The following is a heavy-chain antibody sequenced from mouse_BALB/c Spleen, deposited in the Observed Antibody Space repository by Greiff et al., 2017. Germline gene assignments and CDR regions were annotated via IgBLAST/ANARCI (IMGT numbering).Heavy chain of an antibody. CDR3: ARWFFDY. V-gene: IGHV5-6-5*01. Sequence: EVQLVESGGGLVKPGGSLKLSCAASGFTFSSYAMSWVRQTPEKRLEWVASISSGGSTYYPDSVKGRFTISRDNARNILYLQMSSLRSEDTAMYYCARWFFDYWGQGTTLTVSS. J-gene: IGHJ2*01. CDR2: ISSGGST. CDR1: GFTFSSYA. D-gene: IGHD2-2*01.